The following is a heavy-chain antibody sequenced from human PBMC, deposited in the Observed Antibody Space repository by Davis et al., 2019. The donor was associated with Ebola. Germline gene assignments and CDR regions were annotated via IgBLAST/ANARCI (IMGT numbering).Heavy chain of an antibody. CDR1: GFTFRSYD. CDR2: IGAAGDT. V-gene: IGHV3-13*01. J-gene: IGHJ5*01. CDR3: ARAGFGSTWFDC. D-gene: IGHD6-13*01. Sequence: PGGSLRLSCAASGFTFRSYDMHWVRQATGKGLEWVSAIGAAGDTYYPVSVKGRFTISRENAKNSLYLQMNSLRAEDTAVYYCARAGFGSTWFDCWGQGILVTVPS.